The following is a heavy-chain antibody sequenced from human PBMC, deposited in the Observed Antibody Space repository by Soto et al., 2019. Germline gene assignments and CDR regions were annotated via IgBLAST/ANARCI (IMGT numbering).Heavy chain of an antibody. Sequence: SETLSLTCTVSGGSISSGGYYWSWIRQHPGKGLEWIGYIYYSGSTYYNPSLKSRVTISVDTSKNQFSLKLSSVTAADTAVYYCARAATMVRGVIIGGRFDPWGQGTLVTVSS. CDR3: ARAATMVRGVIIGGRFDP. J-gene: IGHJ5*02. V-gene: IGHV4-31*03. D-gene: IGHD3-10*01. CDR2: IYYSGST. CDR1: GGSISSGGYY.